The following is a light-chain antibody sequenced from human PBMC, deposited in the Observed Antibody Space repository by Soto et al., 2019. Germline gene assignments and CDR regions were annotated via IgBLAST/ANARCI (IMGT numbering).Light chain of an antibody. J-gene: IGLJ2*01. CDR3: QTWGTGIHVV. CDR2: VNSDGSH. V-gene: IGLV4-69*01. CDR1: SGHSSYA. Sequence: QPVLTQSPSASASLGASVKLTCTLSSGHSSYAIAWHQQQSEKGPRYLMKVNSDGSHYKGDGIPDRFSGSSSGAERYLTISSLQSEDEADYYCQTWGTGIHVVFGGGTKLTVL.